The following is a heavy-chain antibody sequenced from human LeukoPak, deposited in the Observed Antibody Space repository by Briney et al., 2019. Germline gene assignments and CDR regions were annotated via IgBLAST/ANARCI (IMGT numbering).Heavy chain of an antibody. CDR1: GFTVSSNY. CDR3: ARDRQWLANSNWFDP. CDR2: IYSGGST. Sequence: PGGSLRLSCAASGFTVSSNYMSWVRQAPGKGLEWVSVIYSGGSTSYADSVKGRFTISRDNSKNTLYFQMNSLRAEDTAVYYCARDRQWLANSNWFDPWGQGTLVTVSS. J-gene: IGHJ5*02. V-gene: IGHV3-66*01. D-gene: IGHD6-19*01.